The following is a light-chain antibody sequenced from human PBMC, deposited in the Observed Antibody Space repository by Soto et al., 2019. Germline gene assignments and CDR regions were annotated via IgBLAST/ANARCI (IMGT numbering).Light chain of an antibody. CDR1: HTISNY. Sequence: DIPMTQSPSSLSASVGDRVTITCRARHTISNYLNWYQLKPGKAPKILIYAASNLQSGVPSRFSGSGSGTDFTLTISTLQPEDSATYYCQQSYSTPPTFGQGTKLEIK. V-gene: IGKV1-39*01. CDR3: QQSYSTPPT. CDR2: AAS. J-gene: IGKJ2*01.